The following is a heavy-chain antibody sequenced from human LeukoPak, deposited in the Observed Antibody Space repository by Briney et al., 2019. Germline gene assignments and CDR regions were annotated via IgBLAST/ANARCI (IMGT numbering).Heavy chain of an antibody. V-gene: IGHV3-9*03. CDR1: GFTFSSYW. Sequence: PGGSLRLSCAASGFTFSSYWMHWVRQAPGKGLVWVSRISWNSGSIGYADSVKGRFTISRDNAKNSLYLQMNSLRAEDMALYYCAKGVYDSSGWWYFDYWGQGTLVTVSS. CDR3: AKGVYDSSGWWYFDY. J-gene: IGHJ4*02. CDR2: ISWNSGSI. D-gene: IGHD3-22*01.